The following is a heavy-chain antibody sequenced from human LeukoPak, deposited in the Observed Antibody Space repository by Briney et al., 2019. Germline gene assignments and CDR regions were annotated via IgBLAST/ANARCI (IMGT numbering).Heavy chain of an antibody. CDR1: GGTFSSYA. Sequence: GASVKVSCKASGGTFSSYAISWVRQAPGQGLEWMGGIIPIFGTANYAQKFQGRVTITADESTSTAYMELSSLRSEDTAVYYCVHSSSAEGNWFDPWGQGTLVTVSS. V-gene: IGHV1-69*13. CDR3: VHSSSAEGNWFDP. CDR2: IIPIFGTA. J-gene: IGHJ5*02. D-gene: IGHD6-6*01.